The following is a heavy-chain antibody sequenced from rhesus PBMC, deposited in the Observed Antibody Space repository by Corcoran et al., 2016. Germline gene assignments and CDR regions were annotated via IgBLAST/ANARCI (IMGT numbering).Heavy chain of an antibody. V-gene: IGHV4-127*01. CDR3: ARGVGYSYSFDY. CDR1: GYSISSGYG. J-gene: IGHJ4*01. D-gene: IGHD5-12*01. Sequence: QVQLQESGPGLVKPSETLSLTCAVSGYSISSGYGWSWIRQPPGKGLEWIGYIGGSRCTTNDNPPLNGRVTISKDTSKNQFSLKLSSVTAADTAVYYCARGVGYSYSFDYWGQGVLVTVSS. CDR2: IGGSRCTT.